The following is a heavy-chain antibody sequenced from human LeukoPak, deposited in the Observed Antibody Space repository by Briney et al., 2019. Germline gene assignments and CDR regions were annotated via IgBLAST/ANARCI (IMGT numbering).Heavy chain of an antibody. J-gene: IGHJ4*02. Sequence: SQTLSLTCTVSGGSISSGDYYWRWVRQPPGTGLEWVGYIYYSGSTYYNPSLKSRVTISVDTSKNQFSLKLSSVTAADTAVYYCARGGSSWYFDYWGQGTLVTVSS. D-gene: IGHD6-13*01. CDR2: IYYSGST. CDR1: GGSISSGDYY. CDR3: ARGGSSWYFDY. V-gene: IGHV4-30-4*08.